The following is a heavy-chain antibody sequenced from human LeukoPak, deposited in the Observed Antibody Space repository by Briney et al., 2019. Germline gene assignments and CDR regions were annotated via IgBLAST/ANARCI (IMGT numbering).Heavy chain of an antibody. Sequence: PGGSLRLSCAASGFTFSNYSINWVRQAPGKGLEWVSSISRSSSYIYYADSVKGRFTISRDNAKNSVYLQMNSLRAEDTAVYYCARNGGGNKYYLDYWGQGTLVTVSS. D-gene: IGHD1-26*01. V-gene: IGHV3-21*01. CDR1: GFTFSNYS. CDR2: ISRSSSYI. CDR3: ARNGGGNKYYLDY. J-gene: IGHJ4*02.